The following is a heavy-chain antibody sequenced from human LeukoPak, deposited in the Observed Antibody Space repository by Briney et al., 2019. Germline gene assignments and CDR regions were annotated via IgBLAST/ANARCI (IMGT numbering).Heavy chain of an antibody. D-gene: IGHD6-19*01. CDR2: TYYRSKWYN. CDR3: ARRRWLAPYYYYGMDV. CDR1: GDSVSSNSAA. J-gene: IGHJ6*01. Sequence: SQTLSLTCAISGDSVSSNSAAWNWIRQSPSRGLEWLGRTYYRSKWYNDYAVSVKSRITINPDTSMNQFSLQLNSVTPKDTAVYYCARRRWLAPYYYYGMDVWGQGTTVTVSS. V-gene: IGHV6-1*01.